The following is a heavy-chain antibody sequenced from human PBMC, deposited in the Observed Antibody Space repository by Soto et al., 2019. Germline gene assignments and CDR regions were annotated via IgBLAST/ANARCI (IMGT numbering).Heavy chain of an antibody. CDR1: GYTFTNYW. Sequence: SLTISCKGSGYTFTNYWIGWLRQIPGKGLEWMGIIYPGDSDTKYNPSFQGQVTISADKSITTTYLQWSSLKASDTAIYYCAASILYYGMDVWGKGNTVTASS. CDR3: AASILYYGMDV. V-gene: IGHV5-51*01. CDR2: IYPGDSDT. J-gene: IGHJ6*04.